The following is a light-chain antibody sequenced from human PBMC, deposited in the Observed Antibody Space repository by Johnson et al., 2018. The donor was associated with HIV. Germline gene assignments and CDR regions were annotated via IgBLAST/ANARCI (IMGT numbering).Light chain of an antibody. V-gene: IGLV1-51*02. CDR2: EKN. CDR1: TSNIGNNY. Sequence: QSVLTQPPSVSAVPGQKVTISCSGSTSNIGNNYVSWYQQLPGTAPKLLIYEKNKRPSGIPDRFSASKSGTSATLVITGLQTGDEADYYCGAWDSSLSAHVVFGTGTKVTVL. CDR3: GAWDSSLSAHVV. J-gene: IGLJ1*01.